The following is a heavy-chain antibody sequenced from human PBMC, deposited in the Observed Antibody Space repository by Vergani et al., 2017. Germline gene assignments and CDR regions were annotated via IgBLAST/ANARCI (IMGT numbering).Heavy chain of an antibody. D-gene: IGHD3-3*01. Sequence: EVQLVESGGGLVQPKGSLRLSCAASGFTFSSYWMNWVRQAPGKGLEWVANIKQDGSENYYVDSVKGRFTISRDNAKNSLYLQMNSLRAEDTAVYYCARGWDVWSGWGYYMDVGGKGTTVTVS. CDR3: ARGWDVWSGWGYYMDV. J-gene: IGHJ6*03. CDR1: GFTFSSYW. V-gene: IGHV3-7*01. CDR2: IKQDGSEN.